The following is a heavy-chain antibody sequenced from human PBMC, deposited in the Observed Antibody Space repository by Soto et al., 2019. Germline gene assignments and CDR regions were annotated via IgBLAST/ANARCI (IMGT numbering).Heavy chain of an antibody. CDR1: GFTFSGYW. V-gene: IGHV3-74*01. CDR3: TRGRVGVIAARPPYYYYMHV. J-gene: IGHJ6*03. D-gene: IGHD6-6*01. Sequence: GGSLRLSCAASGFTFSGYWMHWVRQAPGKGLVWVSRINSDGSGTCYADSVEGRFTISRDNAKRTLYLQINSLRADDTAVYYCTRGRVGVIAARPPYYYYMHVWGKGTTVTVSS. CDR2: INSDGSGT.